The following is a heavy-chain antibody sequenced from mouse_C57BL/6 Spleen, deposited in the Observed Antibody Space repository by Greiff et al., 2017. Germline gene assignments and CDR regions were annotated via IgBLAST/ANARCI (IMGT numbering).Heavy chain of an antibody. CDR1: GYTFTSYW. J-gene: IGHJ1*03. D-gene: IGHD2-3*01. Sequence: VQLQQSGAELVKPGASVKMSCKASGYTFTSYWITWVKQRPGQGLEWIGDIYPGSGSTNYNEKFKSKATLTVDTSSSTAYMQLSSLTSEDSAVYYCARGYYKTGYFDVWGTGTTVTVSS. V-gene: IGHV1-55*01. CDR2: IYPGSGST. CDR3: ARGYYKTGYFDV.